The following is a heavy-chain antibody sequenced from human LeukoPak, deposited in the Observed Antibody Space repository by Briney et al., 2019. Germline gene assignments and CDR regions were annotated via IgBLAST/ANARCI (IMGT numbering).Heavy chain of an antibody. CDR1: GVSMSSYY. D-gene: IGHD6-13*01. CDR2: ISTSGST. V-gene: IGHV4-4*09. CDR3: ARSGPAGSAAGLFDY. Sequence: SETLSLTCTVSGVSMSSYYWSWIRQPPGKGLEWIGYISTSGSTNYNPTLKSRVSMSVDTSRGQFSLRLRSVTAADTAVYYCARSGPAGSAAGLFDYWGQGTLVTVSS. J-gene: IGHJ4*02.